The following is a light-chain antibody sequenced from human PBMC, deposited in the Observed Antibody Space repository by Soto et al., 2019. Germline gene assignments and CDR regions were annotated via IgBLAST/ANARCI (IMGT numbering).Light chain of an antibody. CDR3: QVWDSSTARV. CDR1: NIGRKN. Sequence: SYELTQPLSVSVALGQTARITCGGNNIGRKNVHWYQQKPGQAPVLVIYRDSNRPSGIPERFSGSNSGNTATLNISRAQAGDEADYYCQVWDSSTARVFGGGTKLTVL. CDR2: RDS. V-gene: IGLV3-9*01. J-gene: IGLJ3*02.